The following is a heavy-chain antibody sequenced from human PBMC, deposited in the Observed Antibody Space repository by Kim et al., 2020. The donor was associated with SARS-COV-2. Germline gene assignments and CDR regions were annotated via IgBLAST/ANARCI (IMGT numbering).Heavy chain of an antibody. CDR1: GFSLSDQY. D-gene: IGHD1-26*01. CDR2: ARNKANGYSP. CDR3: TADLVGPTGMAY. J-gene: IGHJ4*02. V-gene: IGHV3-72*01. Sequence: GGSLRLSCAASGFSLSDQYMDWVRQAPGKGLEWVGRARNKANGYSPQYAASVNGRFTISRDDSKNSLYLQLNGLKTEDTAVYYCTADLVGPTGMAYWGRGTLVTVSS.